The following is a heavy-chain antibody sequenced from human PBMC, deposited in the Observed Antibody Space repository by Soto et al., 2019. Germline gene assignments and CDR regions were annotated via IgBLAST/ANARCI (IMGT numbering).Heavy chain of an antibody. Sequence: LRLSCAAPGFTFSSYGMHWVRQAPGKGLEWVAVIWYDGSNKYYADSVKGRFTISRDNSKNTLYLQMNSLRAEDTAVYYCAKDAAMVSSTFNYFDYWGQGTLVTVSS. V-gene: IGHV3-33*06. CDR3: AKDAAMVSSTFNYFDY. CDR1: GFTFSSYG. D-gene: IGHD6-13*01. J-gene: IGHJ4*02. CDR2: IWYDGSNK.